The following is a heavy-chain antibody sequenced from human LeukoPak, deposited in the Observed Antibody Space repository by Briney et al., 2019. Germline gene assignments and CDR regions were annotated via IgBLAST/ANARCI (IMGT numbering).Heavy chain of an antibody. CDR3: ARPDIVVVPAAMFYCYYGMDV. V-gene: IGHV3-21*01. CDR2: ISSSSSYI. D-gene: IGHD2-2*01. CDR1: GFTFSSYS. Sequence: GGSLRLSCAASGFTFSSYSMNWVRQAPGKGLEWVSSISSSSSYIYYADSVKGRFTISRDNAKNSLYLQMNSLRAEDTAVYYCARPDIVVVPAAMFYCYYGMDVWGQGTTVTVSS. J-gene: IGHJ6*02.